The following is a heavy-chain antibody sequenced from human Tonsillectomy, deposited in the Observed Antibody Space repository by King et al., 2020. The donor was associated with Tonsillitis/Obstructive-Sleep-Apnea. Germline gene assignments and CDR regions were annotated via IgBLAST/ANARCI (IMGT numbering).Heavy chain of an antibody. CDR2: IIGSGGST. J-gene: IGHJ4*02. V-gene: IGHV3-23*04. D-gene: IGHD2-15*01. CDR3: AKDRGGPPPWFFDY. Sequence: VQLVESGGGLVQPGGSLRLSCVASGFTFSSYAMSWVRQAPGKGLEWVSVIIGSGGSTYYADSVKGRFTISRDNSKNTLFLQMISLRAADTAVYYCAKDRGGPPPWFFDYWGQGTLVTVSS. CDR1: GFTFSSYA.